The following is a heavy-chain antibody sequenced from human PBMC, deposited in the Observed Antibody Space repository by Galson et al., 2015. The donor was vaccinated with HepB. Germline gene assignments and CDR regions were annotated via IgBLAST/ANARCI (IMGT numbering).Heavy chain of an antibody. CDR3: AREAAIAAPATFDN. D-gene: IGHD6-13*01. CDR1: GFTFSSHG. CDR2: IWSDGTNK. J-gene: IGHJ4*02. V-gene: IGHV3-33*01. Sequence: SLRLSCAASGFTFSSHGMHWVRQTPGKGLEWVALIWSDGTNKYYADSVKGRFTISRDNSKNTLYLQMDSLRAEDTAAYYCAREAAIAAPATFDNWGPGTLVTVSS.